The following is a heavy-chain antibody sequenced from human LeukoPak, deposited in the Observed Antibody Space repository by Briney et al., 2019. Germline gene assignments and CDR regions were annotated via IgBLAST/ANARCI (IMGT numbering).Heavy chain of an antibody. J-gene: IGHJ5*02. V-gene: IGHV1-69*05. CDR1: GGTFSSYA. Sequence: GASVKVSCKASGGTFSSYAISWVRQAPGQGLEWMGGIIPIFGTANYAQKLQGRVTMTTDTSTSTAYMELRSLRSDDTAVYYCAREYGNNWFDPWGQGTLVTVSS. CDR2: IIPIFGTA. D-gene: IGHD4-17*01. CDR3: AREYGNNWFDP.